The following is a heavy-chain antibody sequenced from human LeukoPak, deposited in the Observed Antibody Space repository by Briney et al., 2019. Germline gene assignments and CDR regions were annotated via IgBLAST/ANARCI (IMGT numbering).Heavy chain of an antibody. CDR1: GYTFTSYD. CDR2: TNPNSGNT. J-gene: IGHJ4*02. CDR3: ARGLRRITMVRGVIIQYYFDY. V-gene: IGHV1-8*01. Sequence: ASVKVSCKASGYTFTSYDINWVRQATGQGLEWMGWTNPNSGNTGYAQKFQGRVTMTRNTSISTAYMELSSLRSEDTAVYYCARGLRRITMVRGVIIQYYFDYWGQGTLVTVSS. D-gene: IGHD3-10*01.